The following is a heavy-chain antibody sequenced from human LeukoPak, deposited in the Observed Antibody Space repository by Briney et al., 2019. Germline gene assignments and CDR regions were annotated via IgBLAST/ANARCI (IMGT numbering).Heavy chain of an antibody. CDR1: GYTFTDFY. CDR2: INPNSGGT. D-gene: IGHD3-10*01. Sequence: ASVKVSCKASGYTFTDFYMLWVRQAPGQGLEWMGWINPNSGGTDYAQKFQGRVTMTRDTSTSTAYMELSRLRSDDTAVYHCARGHGSYYYYMDVWGKGTTVPVSS. J-gene: IGHJ6*03. V-gene: IGHV1-2*02. CDR3: ARGHGSYYYYMDV.